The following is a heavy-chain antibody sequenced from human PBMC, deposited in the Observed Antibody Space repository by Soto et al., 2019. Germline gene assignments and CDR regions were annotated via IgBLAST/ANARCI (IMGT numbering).Heavy chain of an antibody. V-gene: IGHV1-2*02. CDR1: GYTFTGYY. Sequence: ASVKVSCKASGYTFTGYYMHWVRQAPGQGLEWMGWINPNSGGTNYAQKFQGRVTMTRDTSISTAYMELSRLRSDDTAVYYCATALGGVTIPSSPMIWGQGTLVTVSS. D-gene: IGHD3-16*01. J-gene: IGHJ4*02. CDR3: ATALGGVTIPSSPMI. CDR2: INPNSGGT.